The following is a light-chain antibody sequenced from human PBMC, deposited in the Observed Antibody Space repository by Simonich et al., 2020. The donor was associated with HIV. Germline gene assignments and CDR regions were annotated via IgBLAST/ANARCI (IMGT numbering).Light chain of an antibody. Sequence: EIVLTQSPGTLSLSPGERATLSCRASQSVSSSNLAWYQQNPGQAPRLRIDGASTRATGIPARFSGSGSGTDFTLTISSLEPEDFAVYYCQQRSNWPLTFGGGTKVEIK. CDR2: GAS. CDR3: QQRSNWPLT. V-gene: IGKV3D-20*02. CDR1: QSVSSSN. J-gene: IGKJ4*01.